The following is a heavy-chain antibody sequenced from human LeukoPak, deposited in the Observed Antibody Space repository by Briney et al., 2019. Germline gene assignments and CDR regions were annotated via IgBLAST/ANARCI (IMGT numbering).Heavy chain of an antibody. CDR3: AKDYPALGYCTSTTCSFFDS. CDR2: ISDSAYGT. D-gene: IGHD2-2*01. J-gene: IGHJ4*02. Sequence: GGSLRLSCAASGFTFSSYAMSWVRQAPGKGLEWVSGISDSAYGTFYADSVKGRFTISRDDSQNTLYLQMNSLRAEDTAVYYCAKDYPALGYCTSTTCSFFDSWGQGILVTVSS. CDR1: GFTFSSYA. V-gene: IGHV3-23*01.